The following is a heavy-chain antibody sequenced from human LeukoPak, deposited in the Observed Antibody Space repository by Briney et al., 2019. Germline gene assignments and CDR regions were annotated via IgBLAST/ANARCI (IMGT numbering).Heavy chain of an antibody. CDR1: GGTFSSYA. CDR2: IIPIFGTA. D-gene: IGHD2-2*02. J-gene: IGHJ5*02. CDR3: AKGNYCSSTSCYIGWFDP. V-gene: IGHV1-69*05. Sequence: SVKVSCKASGGTFSSYAISWVRQAPGQGLEWMGGIIPIFGTANYAQKFQGRVTITTDESTSTAYMEPSSLRSEDTAVYYCAKGNYCSSTSCYIGWFDPWGQGTLVTVSS.